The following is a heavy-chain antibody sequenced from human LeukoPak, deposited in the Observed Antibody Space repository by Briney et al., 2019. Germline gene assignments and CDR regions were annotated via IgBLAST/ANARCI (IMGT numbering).Heavy chain of an antibody. CDR2: IKHDGSEK. D-gene: IGHD4-11*01. CDR1: GFTVSTSW. V-gene: IGHV3-7*01. CDR3: ARASYSPNWFDP. Sequence: GGSLRLSCAASGFTVSTSWMSWVRQAPGKGLEWVANIKHDGSEKYYVDSVKGRFTISRDNARNSLYLQMNSLRAEDTAVYYCARASYSPNWFDPWGQGTLVTVSS. J-gene: IGHJ5*02.